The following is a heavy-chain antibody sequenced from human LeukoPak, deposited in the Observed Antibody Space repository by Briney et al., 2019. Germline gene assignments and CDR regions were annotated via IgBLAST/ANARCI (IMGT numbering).Heavy chain of an antibody. CDR3: ARHISSGGTYAHFDY. CDR2: IHYNGIT. D-gene: IGHD1-26*01. J-gene: IGHJ4*02. V-gene: IGHV4-59*08. CDR1: GSMYNYY. Sequence: SETLSLTCTVSGSMYNYYWSWIRQPPGKGLEWIGYIHYNGITNYSPSLKSRVTMSLDTSKNQVPLKLNSVSAADTAVYYCARHISSGGTYAHFDYWGQGTLVTVSS.